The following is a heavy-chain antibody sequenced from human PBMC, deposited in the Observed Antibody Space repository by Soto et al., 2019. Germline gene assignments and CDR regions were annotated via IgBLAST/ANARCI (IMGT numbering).Heavy chain of an antibody. CDR1: GFTFSSYW. CDR2: IKQDGSEK. Sequence: LRLSCAASGFTFSSYWMSWVRQAPGKGLEWVANIKQDGSEKYYVDSVKGRFTISRDNAKNSLYLQMNSLRAEDTAVYYCARPLVGATFSAPGYWGQGTLVT. CDR3: ARPLVGATFSAPGY. V-gene: IGHV3-7*01. D-gene: IGHD1-26*01. J-gene: IGHJ4*02.